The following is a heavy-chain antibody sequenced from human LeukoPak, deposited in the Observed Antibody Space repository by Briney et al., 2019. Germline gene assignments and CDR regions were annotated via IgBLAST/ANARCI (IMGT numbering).Heavy chain of an antibody. CDR3: ARERRRYYDSSGYSNYFDY. Sequence: PSETLPLTCAVYGGSFSGYYWSWIRQPPGKGLEWIGEINHSGSTNYNPSLKSRVTISVDTSKNQFSLKLSSVTAADTAVYYCARERRRYYDSSGYSNYFDYWGQGTLVTVSS. CDR2: INHSGST. J-gene: IGHJ4*02. V-gene: IGHV4-34*01. D-gene: IGHD3-22*01. CDR1: GGSFSGYY.